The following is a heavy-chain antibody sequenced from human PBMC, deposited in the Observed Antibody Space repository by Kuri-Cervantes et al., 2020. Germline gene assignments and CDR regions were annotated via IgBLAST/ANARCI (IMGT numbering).Heavy chain of an antibody. CDR3: GPGTTAMWVDY. Sequence: ASVKVSCKASGYAFTGYYMRWVRQAPGQGLEWMGWINPNSGGTNYAQKFQGRVTMTRDKSISTAYMELSRLRSDDTAVYYCGPGTTAMWVDYWGQGTLVTVSS. V-gene: IGHV1-2*02. CDR2: INPNSGGT. J-gene: IGHJ4*02. D-gene: IGHD4-17*01. CDR1: GYAFTGYY.